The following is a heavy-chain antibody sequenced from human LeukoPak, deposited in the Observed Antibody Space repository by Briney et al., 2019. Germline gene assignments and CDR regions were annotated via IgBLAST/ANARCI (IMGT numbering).Heavy chain of an antibody. CDR1: GYSFTSYD. Sequence: ASVKVSCRASGYSFTSYDVNWVRQAAGQGLEWMGWMNPKSGNTGYVQKFQGRVTMTRNTSISTAYMELSSPRSEDTAVYYCARGRIFSGYYFGVDIWGQGTTVTVSS. J-gene: IGHJ6*02. D-gene: IGHD3-10*01. CDR3: ARGRIFSGYYFGVDI. CDR2: MNPKSGNT. V-gene: IGHV1-8*01.